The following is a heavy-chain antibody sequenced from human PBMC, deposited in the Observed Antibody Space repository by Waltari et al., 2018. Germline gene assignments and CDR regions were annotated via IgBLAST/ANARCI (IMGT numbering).Heavy chain of an antibody. Sequence: QVQLVESGGGVVKPGRSLRLSCAASGFNFTTHGMHWVRQAPGKGLEWVTLISYDGSKTYYADSVKGRFTIARDNSKDTVYLQMNSLRAEDTAVYYCAKGLWESPPYYYYAMDVWGQGTTVTVS. CDR2: ISYDGSKT. D-gene: IGHD3-10*01. V-gene: IGHV3-30*18. J-gene: IGHJ6*02. CDR3: AKGLWESPPYYYYAMDV. CDR1: GFNFTTHG.